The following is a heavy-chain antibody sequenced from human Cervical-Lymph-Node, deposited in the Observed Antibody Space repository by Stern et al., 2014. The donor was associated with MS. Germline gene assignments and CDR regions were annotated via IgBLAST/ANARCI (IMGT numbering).Heavy chain of an antibody. D-gene: IGHD6-13*01. J-gene: IGHJ4*02. CDR1: GDSINYYY. CDR2: IFYRGST. V-gene: IGHV4-59*01. CDR3: ARVLRRRVIGAPGAGYYFDY. Sequence: VQLEESGPGLVQPSETLSLTCTVSGDSINYYYWGWIRQPPGKALEWIGYIFYRGSTTYNPSLKSRVTISVDTSKNQFSLNLSSVTAADTAVYYCARVLRRRVIGAPGAGYYFDYWGQGTLVTVPS.